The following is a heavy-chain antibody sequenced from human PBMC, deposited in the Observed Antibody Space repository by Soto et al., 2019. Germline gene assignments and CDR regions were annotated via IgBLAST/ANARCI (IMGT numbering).Heavy chain of an antibody. CDR1: GFTFSSYS. J-gene: IGHJ5*02. CDR3: AAEDYDFWSGYYS. D-gene: IGHD3-3*01. CDR2: ISSSSSYI. V-gene: IGHV3-21*01. Sequence: GGSLRLSCAASGFTFSSYSMNWVRQAPGKGLEWVSSISSSSSYIYYADSVKGRFTISRDNAKNSLYLQMNSLRAEDTAVYYCAAEDYDFWSGYYSWGQGTLVTVSS.